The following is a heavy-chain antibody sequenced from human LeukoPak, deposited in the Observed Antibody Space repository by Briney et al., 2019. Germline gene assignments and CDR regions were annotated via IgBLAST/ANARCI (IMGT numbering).Heavy chain of an antibody. D-gene: IGHD3-3*01. Sequence: SQTLSLTCTVSGGSISSGSYYWSWIRQPAGKGLEWIGRIYTSGSTNYNPSLKSRVTISVDTSKNQFSLKLSSVTAADTAMYYCAREGPSGFWSGYYSGIDIWGQGTMVTVSS. CDR2: IYTSGST. CDR1: GGSISSGSYY. CDR3: AREGPSGFWSGYYSGIDI. V-gene: IGHV4-61*02. J-gene: IGHJ3*02.